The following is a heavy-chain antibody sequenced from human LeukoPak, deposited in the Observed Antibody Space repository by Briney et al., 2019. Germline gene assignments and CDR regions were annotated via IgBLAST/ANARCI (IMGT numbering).Heavy chain of an antibody. D-gene: IGHD5-24*01. CDR1: GFTFSDYY. V-gene: IGHV3-7*01. Sequence: GGSLRLSCAASGFTFSDYYMSWVRQAPGKGLEWVANIKQDGSEKYYVDSVKGRFTISRDNAKNSLYLQMNSLRAEDTAVYYCARDRRDGYNSIGPDKFDYWGQGTLVTVSS. J-gene: IGHJ4*02. CDR3: ARDRRDGYNSIGPDKFDY. CDR2: IKQDGSEK.